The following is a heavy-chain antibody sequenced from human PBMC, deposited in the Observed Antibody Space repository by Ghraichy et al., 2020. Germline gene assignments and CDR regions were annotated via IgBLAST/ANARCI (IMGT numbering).Heavy chain of an antibody. D-gene: IGHD6-19*01. J-gene: IGHJ4*02. CDR1: GYSITRGYY. CDR3: ARDDSSGWYYY. Sequence: SETLSLTCAVSGYSITRGYYWGWIRQPPGKGLEWIGTIYHTGNTYYSPSLKSRVTTSVDTSKNQFSLKVSSVTAADTAVYYCARDDSSGWYYYWGQGTLVTVSS. V-gene: IGHV4-38-2*02. CDR2: IYHTGNT.